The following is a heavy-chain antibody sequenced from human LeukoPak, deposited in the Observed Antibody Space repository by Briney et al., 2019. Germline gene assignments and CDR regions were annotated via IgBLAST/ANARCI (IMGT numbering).Heavy chain of an antibody. J-gene: IGHJ4*02. CDR1: GGSISRYY. V-gene: IGHV4-59*08. Sequence: SETLSLTCTVSGGSISRYYWSWIRQPPEKGLEWIGYISNTGRTTYNPSLQSRLTISIDTSKNQFSLRLIFVTASDAAVYYCARHGGSYSFDSWGQGTLVTVSS. D-gene: IGHD1-26*01. CDR2: ISNTGRT. CDR3: ARHGGSYSFDS.